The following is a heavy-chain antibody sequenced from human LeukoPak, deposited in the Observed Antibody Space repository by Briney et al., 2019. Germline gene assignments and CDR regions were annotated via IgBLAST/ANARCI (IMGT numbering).Heavy chain of an antibody. CDR2: IIPMFGTA. CDR3: ARARGIYEGYFDL. J-gene: IGHJ2*01. Sequence: SVKVSCKASGGTFSINAISWLRQAPGQGLEWMGGIIPMFGTANYAQKFQGRVTITTDESTSTTYMELSSLKSEDTAVYYCARARGIYEGYFDLWGRGTLVTVSS. CDR1: GGTFSINA. V-gene: IGHV1-69*05. D-gene: IGHD5/OR15-5a*01.